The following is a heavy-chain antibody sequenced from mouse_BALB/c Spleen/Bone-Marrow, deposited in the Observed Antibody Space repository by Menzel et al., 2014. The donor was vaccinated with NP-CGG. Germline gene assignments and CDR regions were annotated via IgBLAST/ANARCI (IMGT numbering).Heavy chain of an antibody. Sequence: VPLQQSGTVLARPGAAVKMSCKASGSTFSNYWMHWVKQRPGQGLEWIGTIYPGNSDTTYNQKFKGKATLTAVTSPSTAYMELSSLTNEDSAVYYCTTLARNKFDYWGQGTTLTVSS. CDR3: TTLARNKFDY. D-gene: IGHD3-1*01. V-gene: IGHV1-5*01. J-gene: IGHJ2*01. CDR1: GSTFSNYW. CDR2: IYPGNSDT.